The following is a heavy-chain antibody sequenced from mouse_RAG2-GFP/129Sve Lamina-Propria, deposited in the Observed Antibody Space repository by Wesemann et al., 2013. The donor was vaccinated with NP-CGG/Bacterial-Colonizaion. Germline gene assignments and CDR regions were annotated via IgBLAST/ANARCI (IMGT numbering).Heavy chain of an antibody. D-gene: IGHD1-1*01. CDR2: ISYDGSN. CDR3: ASGYGSPYWYFDV. Sequence: DVQLQESGPGLVKPSQSLSLTCSVTGYSITSGYYWNWIRQFPGNKLEWMGYISYDGSNNYNPSLKNRISITRDTSKNQFFLKLNSVTTEDTATYYCASGYGSPYWYFDVWGTGTTVTVSS. J-gene: IGHJ1*03. V-gene: IGHV3-6*01. CDR1: GYSITSGYY.